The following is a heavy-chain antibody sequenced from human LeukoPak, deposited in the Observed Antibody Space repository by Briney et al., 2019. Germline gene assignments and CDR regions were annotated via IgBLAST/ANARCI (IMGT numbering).Heavy chain of an antibody. J-gene: IGHJ4*02. CDR3: ARVAVGVTKSFDY. CDR1: SYSISSGYD. D-gene: IGHD1-26*01. Sequence: SETLSLTCAVSSYSISSGYDWGWIRQPPGKGLEWIGSIFQSGVTYYNPSLKSRVTISVDTSKNQFSLKLSSLTAADTAVYYCARVAVGVTKSFDYWGQGTLVTVSS. V-gene: IGHV4-38-2*01. CDR2: IFQSGVT.